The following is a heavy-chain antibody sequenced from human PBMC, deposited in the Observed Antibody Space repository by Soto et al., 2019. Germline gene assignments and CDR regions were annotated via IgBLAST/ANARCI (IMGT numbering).Heavy chain of an antibody. CDR1: GGSISSSSYY. D-gene: IGHD6-19*01. J-gene: IGHJ4*02. CDR2: IYYSGST. CDR3: ARLFIAVATCFDY. V-gene: IGHV4-39*01. Sequence: SETLSLTCTVSGGSISSSSYYWGWIRQPPGKGLEWIGSIYYSGSTYYNPSLKSRVTISVDTPKNQFSLKLSSVTAADTAVYYCARLFIAVATCFDYWGQGTLVTVSS.